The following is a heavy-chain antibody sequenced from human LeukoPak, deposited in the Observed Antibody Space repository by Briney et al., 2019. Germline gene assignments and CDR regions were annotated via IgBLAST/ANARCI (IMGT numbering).Heavy chain of an antibody. D-gene: IGHD3-22*01. CDR2: IITIFGTA. V-gene: IGHV1-69*05. J-gene: IGHJ4*02. CDR1: GGTFSSYA. Sequence: SVNVSCKASGGTFSSYAISWVRQAPGQGLEWMGGIITIFGTANYAQKFQGRVTITTGESTSTAYMELSSLRSEDTAVYYCANEGYYYDSSGYLDYWGQGTLVTVSS. CDR3: ANEGYYYDSSGYLDY.